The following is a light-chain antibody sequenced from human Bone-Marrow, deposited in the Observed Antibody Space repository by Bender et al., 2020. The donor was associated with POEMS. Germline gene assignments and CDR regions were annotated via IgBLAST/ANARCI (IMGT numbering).Light chain of an antibody. CDR3: QSADNSGNWV. CDR1: VFPKRY. J-gene: IGLJ3*02. CDR2: KDS. Sequence: SHELTQPPSVSVSPGQTAKITCPGDVFPKRYGHWYQSKPGQAPVLIIYKDSERPSGIPGRFPWSTSGTTVPLTIRGVQAEDEADYWCQSADNSGNWVFGGGTRLTVL. V-gene: IGLV3-25*03.